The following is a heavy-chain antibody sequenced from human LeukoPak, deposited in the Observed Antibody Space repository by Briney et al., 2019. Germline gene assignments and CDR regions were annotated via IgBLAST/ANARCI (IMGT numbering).Heavy chain of an antibody. CDR2: ISAYNGNT. CDR1: GYTFTSYG. Sequence: ASVKVSCKASGYTFTSYGISWVRQAPGQGLEWMGWISAYNGNTNYAQKLQGRVTMTTDTSTSTAYMELRSLRSDDTAVYYCARGGYRVRQWLVRGYDAFDIWGQGTMVTVSS. J-gene: IGHJ3*02. V-gene: IGHV1-18*01. D-gene: IGHD6-19*01. CDR3: ARGGYRVRQWLVRGYDAFDI.